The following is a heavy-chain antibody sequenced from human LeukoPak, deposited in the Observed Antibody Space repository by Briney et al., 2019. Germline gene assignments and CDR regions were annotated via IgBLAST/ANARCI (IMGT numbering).Heavy chain of an antibody. V-gene: IGHV3-66*01. CDR1: GFTFSSYS. CDR2: ISGAGST. J-gene: IGHJ6*02. CDR3: ASRDRGYYYGMDV. Sequence: GGSLRLSCAASGFTFSSYSMNWVRQAPGKGLEWVSIISGAGSTSYADPVKGRFTISRDNSKNTLYLQMNSLRAEDTAVYYCASRDRGYYYGMDVWGQGTTVTVSS. D-gene: IGHD3-16*02.